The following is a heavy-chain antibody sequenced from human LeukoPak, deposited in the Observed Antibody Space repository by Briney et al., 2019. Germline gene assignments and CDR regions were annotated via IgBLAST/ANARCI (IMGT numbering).Heavy chain of an antibody. D-gene: IGHD1-1*01. CDR3: ARGIAYNFFDY. J-gene: IGHJ4*02. V-gene: IGHV4-39*07. CDR2: IYYSGST. Sequence: PSETLSLTCTVSGGSISSSSYYWGWIRQPPGKGLEWIGSIYYSGSTYYNPSLKSRVTISVDTSKNQSSLKLSSVTAADTAVYYCARGIAYNFFDYWGQGTLVTVSS. CDR1: GGSISSSSYY.